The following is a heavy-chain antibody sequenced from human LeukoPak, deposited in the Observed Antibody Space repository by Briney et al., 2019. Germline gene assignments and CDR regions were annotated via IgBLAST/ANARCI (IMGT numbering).Heavy chain of an antibody. D-gene: IGHD3-10*01. CDR2: IYTSGST. V-gene: IGHV4-61*02. CDR3: ARDLNTWGVTASDY. J-gene: IGHJ4*02. Sequence: SQTLSLTCTVSGGSINSGSYYWSWIRQPAGKGLEWIGRIYTSGSTNYNPFLKSRVTISVDTSKNQFSLKLSSVTAADTAVYYCARDLNTWGVTASDYWGQGTLVTVSS. CDR1: GGSINSGSYY.